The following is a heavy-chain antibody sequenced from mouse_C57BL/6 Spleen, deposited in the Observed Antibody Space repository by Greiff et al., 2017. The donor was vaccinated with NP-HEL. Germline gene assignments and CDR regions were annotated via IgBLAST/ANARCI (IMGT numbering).Heavy chain of an antibody. Sequence: EVQGVESGGGLVQPGGSLSLSCAASGFTFTDYYMSWVRQPPGKALEWLGFIRNKANGYTTEYSASVKGRFTIYRDNSHSILYLQMNALRAEDSATLYCARNYYGSSYGEDYFADWGQGTTLTVSS. V-gene: IGHV7-3*01. CDR2: IRNKANGYTT. D-gene: IGHD1-1*01. CDR1: GFTFTDYY. J-gene: IGHJ2*01. CDR3: ARNYYGSSYGEDYFAD.